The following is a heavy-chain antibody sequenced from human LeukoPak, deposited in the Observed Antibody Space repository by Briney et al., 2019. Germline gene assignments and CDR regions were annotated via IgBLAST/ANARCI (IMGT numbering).Heavy chain of an antibody. V-gene: IGHV4-59*01. D-gene: IGHD6-19*01. J-gene: IGHJ4*02. CDR3: ATRPLGAGDFDY. CDR2: IYYSGST. Sequence: PSETLSLTCTVSGGSISSYYWSWIRQPPGKGLEWIGYIYYSGSTNYNPSLKSRVTISVDTSKNQFSLKLSSATAADTAVYYCATRPLGAGDFDYWGQGTLVTVSS. CDR1: GGSISSYY.